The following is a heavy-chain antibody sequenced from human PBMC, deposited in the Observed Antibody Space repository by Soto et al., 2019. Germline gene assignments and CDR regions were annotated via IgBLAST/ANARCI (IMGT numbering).Heavy chain of an antibody. CDR1: VYTFTNYY. Sequence: ASVNVSCKASVYTFTNYYMHWVRQAPGQGLEWMGIINPSGGSTSYAQKFQGRVTMTRDTSTSTVYMELSSLRSEDTAVYYCARGTYYYDSSGYYYSYWGQGTLVTVSS. CDR2: INPSGGST. CDR3: ARGTYYYDSSGYYYSY. D-gene: IGHD3-22*01. V-gene: IGHV1-46*01. J-gene: IGHJ4*02.